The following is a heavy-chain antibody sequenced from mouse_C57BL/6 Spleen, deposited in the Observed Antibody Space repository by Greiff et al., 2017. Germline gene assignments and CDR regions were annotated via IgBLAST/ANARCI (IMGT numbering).Heavy chain of an antibody. J-gene: IGHJ1*03. V-gene: IGHV1-82*01. CDR1: GYAFSSSW. Sequence: VKLVESGPELVKPGASVKISCKASGYAFSSSWMNWVKQRPGKGLEWIGRIYPGDGDTNYNGKFKGKATLTADKSSSTAYMQLSSLTSEDSAVYFWARDYYGSSYWYFDVWGTGTTVTVSS. CDR2: IYPGDGDT. D-gene: IGHD1-1*01. CDR3: ARDYYGSSYWYFDV.